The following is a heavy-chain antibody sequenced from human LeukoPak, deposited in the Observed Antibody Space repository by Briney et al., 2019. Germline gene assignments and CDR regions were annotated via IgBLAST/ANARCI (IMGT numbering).Heavy chain of an antibody. V-gene: IGHV4-59*12. J-gene: IGHJ4*02. CDR3: ARDPKGSGSYD. CDR1: GGSISSYY. D-gene: IGHD3-10*01. CDR2: IYYSGST. Sequence: SETLSLTCTVSGGSISSYYWSWIRQPPGKGLEWIGYIYYSGSTNYNPSLKSRVTISVDTSKNQFSLKPSSVTAADTAVYYCARDPKGSGSYDWGQGTLVTVSS.